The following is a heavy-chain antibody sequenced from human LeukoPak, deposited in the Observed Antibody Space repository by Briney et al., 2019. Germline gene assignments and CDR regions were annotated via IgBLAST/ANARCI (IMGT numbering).Heavy chain of an antibody. CDR1: GFDFSSNS. D-gene: IGHD3-3*01. V-gene: IGHV3-74*01. J-gene: IGHJ4*02. CDR3: AKDHYWSIDY. Sequence: PGGSLRLSCAASGFDFSSNSMHWGRHAPGQGLVWVSRIKGDGISTNYADSVKGRFTISRDIAKNTLYLQMNSLRAEDTGVYYCAKDHYWSIDYWGRGTLVTVSS. CDR2: IKGDGIST.